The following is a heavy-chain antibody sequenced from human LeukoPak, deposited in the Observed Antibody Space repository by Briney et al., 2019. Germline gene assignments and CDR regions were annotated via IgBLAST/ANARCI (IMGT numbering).Heavy chain of an antibody. CDR2: ISGSGGST. J-gene: IGHJ4*02. D-gene: IGHD4-23*01. Sequence: GGSLRLSCGASGFTCISYAMSWVRQAPGEGLEGFSAISGSGGSTYYADSVKGRFTISRDDSKNPLYLQTNSLPAEDTAVYYCANIRDYGGKYFDYWGQGTLVTVSS. V-gene: IGHV3-23*01. CDR1: GFTCISYA. CDR3: ANIRDYGGKYFDY.